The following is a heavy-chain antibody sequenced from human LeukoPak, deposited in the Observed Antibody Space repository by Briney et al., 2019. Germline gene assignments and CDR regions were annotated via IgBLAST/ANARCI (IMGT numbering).Heavy chain of an antibody. V-gene: IGHV1-69*13. CDR1: GGTFSSYA. CDR2: IIPTSSVP. CDR3: AREPRVGESTSTF. D-gene: IGHD3-16*01. Sequence: ASVKVSCKASGGTFSSYAISWVRQAPGQGFEWMGRIIPTSSVPNYAQKFRDRLTISADASARTAYLDLSLTSDDTAVYYCAREPRVGESTSTFWGQGTLVTVSS. J-gene: IGHJ4*02.